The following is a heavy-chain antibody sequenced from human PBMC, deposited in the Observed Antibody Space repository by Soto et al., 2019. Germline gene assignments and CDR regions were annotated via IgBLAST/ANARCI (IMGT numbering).Heavy chain of an antibody. D-gene: IGHD4-4*01. J-gene: IGHJ4*02. CDR1: GFSFINYG. Sequence: ASVKVSCKASGFSFINYGISWVRQAPGQGLEWMGWISTYNGNTNYAQKLQGRVTMTTDTSTSTAYMELRSLRSDDTAVYYCAREVSGNYWTDYWGQGTLVTAPQ. V-gene: IGHV1-18*01. CDR2: ISTYNGNT. CDR3: AREVSGNYWTDY.